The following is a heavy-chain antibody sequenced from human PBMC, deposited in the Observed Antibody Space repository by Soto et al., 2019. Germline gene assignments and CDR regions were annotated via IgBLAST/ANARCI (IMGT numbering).Heavy chain of an antibody. CDR1: GGSVSDDY. V-gene: IGHV4-59*02. Sequence: SETLCLTCTVSGGSVSDDYWSWIRQAPGKGLEWIGYTYYTGRTDFNPSLKSRLSMSVDTSKNQFSLELTSVTAADTAVYYCARGRYCTNGVCYLTFFDYWGQGTLVSVSS. CDR3: ARGRYCTNGVCYLTFFDY. J-gene: IGHJ4*02. CDR2: TYYTGRT. D-gene: IGHD2-8*01.